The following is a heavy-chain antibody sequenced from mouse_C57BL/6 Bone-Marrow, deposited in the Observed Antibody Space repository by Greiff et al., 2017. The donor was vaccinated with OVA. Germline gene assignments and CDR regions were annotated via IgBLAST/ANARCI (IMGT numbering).Heavy chain of an antibody. CDR3: ARRGYYRWFAY. J-gene: IGHJ3*01. Sequence: EVQGVESGGGLVKPGGSLKLSCAASGFTFSDYGMHWVRQAPEKGLEWVAYISRGRSTIYYADTVTGRFTISRANAKNTLFLQMTSLRSEDTAMYYCARRGYYRWFAYWGQGTLVTVSA. CDR1: GFTFSDYG. CDR2: ISRGRSTI. D-gene: IGHD2-3*01. V-gene: IGHV5-17*01.